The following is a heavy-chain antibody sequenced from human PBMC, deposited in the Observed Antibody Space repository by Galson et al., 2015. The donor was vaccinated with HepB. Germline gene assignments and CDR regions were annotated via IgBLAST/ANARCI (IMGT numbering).Heavy chain of an antibody. D-gene: IGHD3-22*01. CDR1: GFSLSTSGMC. CDR3: ARMGSSGPPFDY. CDR2: IDWDDDK. V-gene: IGHV2-70*11. Sequence: PALVKPTQTLTLTCTFSGFSLSTSGMCVSWIRQPPGKALEWLARIDWDDDKYYSTSLKTRLTISKDTSKNQVVLTMTNMDPVDTATYYCARMGSSGPPFDYWGQGQWSPSLQ. J-gene: IGHJ3*01.